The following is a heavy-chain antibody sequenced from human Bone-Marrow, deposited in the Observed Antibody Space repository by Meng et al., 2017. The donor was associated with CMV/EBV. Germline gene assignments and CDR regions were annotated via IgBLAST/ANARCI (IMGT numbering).Heavy chain of an antibody. Sequence: SGYTFTGYYRHWVRQAPGQGLEWMGWINPNSGGANYAQKFQGRVTMTRDTSISTAYMELSRLRSDDTAVYYCARETRDGYKHVWFDPWGQGTLVTVSS. CDR3: ARETRDGYKHVWFDP. D-gene: IGHD5-24*01. J-gene: IGHJ5*02. V-gene: IGHV1-2*02. CDR2: INPNSGGA. CDR1: GYTFTGYY.